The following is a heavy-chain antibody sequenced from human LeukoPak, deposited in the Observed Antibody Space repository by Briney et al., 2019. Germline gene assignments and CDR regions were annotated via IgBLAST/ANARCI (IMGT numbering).Heavy chain of an antibody. CDR3: ARASNPPRWVY. V-gene: IGHV4-39*07. D-gene: IGHD5-24*01. CDR2: IYYSGST. Sequence: PSETLSLTCTVSGGSISSSSYYWGWIRQPPGKGLEWIGSIYYSGSTNYNPSLKSRVTISVDTSKNQFSLKLSSVTAADTAVYYCARASNPPRWVYWGQGTLVTVSS. J-gene: IGHJ4*02. CDR1: GGSISSSSYY.